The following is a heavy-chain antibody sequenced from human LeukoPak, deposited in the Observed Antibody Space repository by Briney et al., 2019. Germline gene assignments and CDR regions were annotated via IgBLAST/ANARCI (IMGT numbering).Heavy chain of an antibody. Sequence: GGSLRLSCAASGFTFDDYAMHWVRQAPGKGPEWVSLISGDGGSTYYADSVKGRFTISRDNSKNSLYLQMNSLRTEDTALYYCAKDWADYYDSSGYSLGLDYWGQGTLVTVSS. J-gene: IGHJ4*02. CDR1: GFTFDDYA. CDR2: ISGDGGST. V-gene: IGHV3-43*02. D-gene: IGHD3-22*01. CDR3: AKDWADYYDSSGYSLGLDY.